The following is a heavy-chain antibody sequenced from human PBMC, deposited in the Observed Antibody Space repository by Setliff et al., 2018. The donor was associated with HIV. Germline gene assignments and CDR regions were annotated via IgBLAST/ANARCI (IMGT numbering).Heavy chain of an antibody. CDR2: INHSGST. J-gene: IGHJ4*02. CDR1: GGSFSSYY. D-gene: IGHD3-3*01. CDR3: ARRPLFGVVIASVAKMEFDY. Sequence: SETLSLTCAVYGGSFSSYYWSWIRQPPGKGLEWIGEINHSGSTNYSPSLKTRVTISVDTSKNQFSLKLSSVTAADTAVYYCARRPLFGVVIASVAKMEFDYWGQGTLVTV. V-gene: IGHV4-34*01.